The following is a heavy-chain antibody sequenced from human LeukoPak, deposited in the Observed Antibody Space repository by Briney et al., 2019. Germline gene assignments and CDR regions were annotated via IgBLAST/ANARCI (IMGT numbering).Heavy chain of an antibody. CDR2: ISGSGGST. J-gene: IGHJ4*02. V-gene: IGHV3-23*01. CDR3: AKLGYCSSTSCSMGGLDF. CDR1: GFTFSSYA. Sequence: GGSLRLSCAASGFTFSSYAMSWVRLAPGKGLEWVSGISGSGGSTYYADSVTGRFTISRDNSKNTLYLQMNSLRAEDTAIYYCAKLGYCSSTSCSMGGLDFWGQGTLVTVSS. D-gene: IGHD2-2*01.